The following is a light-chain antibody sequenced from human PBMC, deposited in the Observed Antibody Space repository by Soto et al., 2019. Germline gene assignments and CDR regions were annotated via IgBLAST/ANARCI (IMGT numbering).Light chain of an antibody. Sequence: EIVLTQSPGTLSLSPGERATLSCRASQSVSSSYLAWYQQKPGQPPRLLIYGTSSRATAIPDRFSGSGSGTDFTLTISRLEPEDFAVYYCQQYCSSSWTFGQGTKVEIK. J-gene: IGKJ1*01. CDR2: GTS. CDR3: QQYCSSSWT. CDR1: QSVSSSY. V-gene: IGKV3-20*01.